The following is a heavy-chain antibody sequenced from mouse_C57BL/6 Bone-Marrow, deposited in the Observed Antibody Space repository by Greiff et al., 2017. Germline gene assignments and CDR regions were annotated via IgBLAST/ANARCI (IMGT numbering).Heavy chain of an antibody. D-gene: IGHD2-5*01. CDR3: VREWGNYSNYVWYFDV. V-gene: IGHV10-3*01. CDR2: IRSKSSNYAT. Sequence: EVQLVESGGGLVQPKGSLKLSCAASGFTFNTYAMHWVRQAPGKGLEWVARIRSKSSNYATYYADSVKDRFTISRDDSQSMLYLQMNNLKTEDTAMYYCVREWGNYSNYVWYFDVWGTGTTVTVSS. J-gene: IGHJ1*03. CDR1: GFTFNTYA.